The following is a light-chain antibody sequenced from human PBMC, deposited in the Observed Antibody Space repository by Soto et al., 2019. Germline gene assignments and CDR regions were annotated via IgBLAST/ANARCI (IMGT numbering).Light chain of an antibody. CDR3: QQSYSTPFI. CDR2: AAS. J-gene: IGKJ2*01. CDR1: QSISNY. Sequence: DIQMTQSPSSLSASVGDRVTITCRASQSISNYLNWYRQKPGKAPKLLIYAASSLQSGVPSRFSGSGSGTDFPLTISSLLPEDFATYFCQQSYSTPFIFGQGTKLEIK. V-gene: IGKV1-39*01.